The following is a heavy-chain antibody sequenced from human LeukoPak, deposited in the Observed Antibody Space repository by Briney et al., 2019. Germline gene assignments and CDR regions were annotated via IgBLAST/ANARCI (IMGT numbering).Heavy chain of an antibody. D-gene: IGHD2-21*01. CDR3: AKALVNYYYYYMDV. Sequence: GGSLRLSCAASGFTFSSYAMSWVRQAPGKGLEWVSAISGSGGSTYYADSAKGRFTISRDNSKNTLYLQMNSLRAEDTAVYYCAKALVNYYYYYMDVWGKGTTVTVSS. CDR1: GFTFSSYA. V-gene: IGHV3-23*01. CDR2: ISGSGGST. J-gene: IGHJ6*03.